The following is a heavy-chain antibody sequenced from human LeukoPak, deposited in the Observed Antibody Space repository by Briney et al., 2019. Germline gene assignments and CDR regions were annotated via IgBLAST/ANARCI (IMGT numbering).Heavy chain of an antibody. CDR3: ARAIVVVPAAEGPFDI. CDR1: GYTFTSYY. Sequence: ASVKVSCTASGYTFTSYYMHWVRQAPGQGLEWMGIINPSGGSTSYAQKFQGRVTMTRDTSTSTVYMELSSLRSEDTAVYYCARAIVVVPAAEGPFDIWGQGTMVTVSS. J-gene: IGHJ3*02. CDR2: INPSGGST. D-gene: IGHD2-2*01. V-gene: IGHV1-46*01.